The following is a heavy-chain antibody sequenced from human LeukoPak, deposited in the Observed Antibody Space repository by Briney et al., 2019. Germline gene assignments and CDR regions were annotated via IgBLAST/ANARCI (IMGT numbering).Heavy chain of an antibody. V-gene: IGHV1-69*01. J-gene: IGHJ6*03. CDR1: GGTFSSYA. D-gene: IGHD6-6*01. Sequence: SVKVSCKASGGTFSSYAISWVRQAPGQGREWMGGIIPIFGTANYAQKFQGRVTITADESTSTAYMELSSLRSEDTAVYYCAGKEYSSSYYYYYYYMDVWGKGTTVTVSS. CDR2: IIPIFGTA. CDR3: AGKEYSSSYYYYYYYMDV.